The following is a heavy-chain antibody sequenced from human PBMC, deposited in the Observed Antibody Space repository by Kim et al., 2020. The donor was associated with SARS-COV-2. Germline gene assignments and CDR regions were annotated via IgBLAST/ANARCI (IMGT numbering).Heavy chain of an antibody. V-gene: IGHV4-31*03. CDR3: ARVREGVVVVGDYYYYYGMDV. CDR2: IYYSGST. CDR1: GGSISSGGYY. Sequence: SETLSLTCTVSGGSISSGGYYWSWIRQHPGKGLEWIGYIYYSGSTYYNPSLKSRVTISVDTSKNQFSLKLSSVTAADTAVYYCARVREGVVVVGDYYYYYGMDVWGQGTTVTVSS. D-gene: IGHD2-15*01. J-gene: IGHJ6*02.